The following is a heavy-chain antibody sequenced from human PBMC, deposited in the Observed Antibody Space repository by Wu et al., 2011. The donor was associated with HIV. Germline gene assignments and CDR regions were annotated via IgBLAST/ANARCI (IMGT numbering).Heavy chain of an antibody. CDR1: GYTFTDYY. D-gene: IGHD2-15*01. Sequence: QVLLVQSGAEVKKPGASVKVSCKASGYTFTDYYMYWVRQAPGQGLEWMGWINPNNGGTNYAQKFQGRVTMTRDTSISTAYMELSRLRSDDTAVYYCARPYCSGGNCLGFDYWGQGTLVTVSS. J-gene: IGHJ4*02. CDR3: ARPYCSGGNCLGFDY. V-gene: IGHV1-2*02. CDR2: INPNNGGT.